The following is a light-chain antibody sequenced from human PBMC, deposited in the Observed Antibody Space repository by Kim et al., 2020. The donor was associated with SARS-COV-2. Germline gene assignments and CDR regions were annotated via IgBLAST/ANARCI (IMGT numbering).Light chain of an antibody. V-gene: IGKV3-11*01. CDR3: QQRSNWPT. CDR1: QSVSKY. Sequence: SLSPGERATLSCRASQSVSKYLAWYQQKLGQAPRLLIFDASNRAAGIPARFSGSGSGTDFSLTISSLEPEDFAVYYCQQRSNWPTFGGGTKVDIK. CDR2: DAS. J-gene: IGKJ4*01.